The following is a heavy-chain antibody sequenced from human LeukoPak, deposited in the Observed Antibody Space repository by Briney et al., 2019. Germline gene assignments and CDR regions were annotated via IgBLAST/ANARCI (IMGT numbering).Heavy chain of an antibody. CDR1: GFTFNSYA. CDR3: AKDLGRYRNNYFDY. D-gene: IGHD1-26*01. V-gene: IGHV3-23*01. J-gene: IGHJ4*02. Sequence: GGSLRLSCAASGFTFNSYAMSWVRQAPEKGLEWVATISGSGGGTYYADSVKGRFTISRDDSKNTLYLQMNSLRAEDTAVYYCAKDLGRYRNNYFDYWGQGTLVTVSS. CDR2: ISGSGGGT.